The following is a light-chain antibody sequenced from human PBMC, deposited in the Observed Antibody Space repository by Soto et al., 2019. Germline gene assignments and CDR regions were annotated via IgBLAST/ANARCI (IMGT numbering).Light chain of an antibody. CDR3: HQYGSSPGT. J-gene: IGKJ1*01. CDR2: GAS. V-gene: IGKV3-20*01. Sequence: EIVLTQSPGTLSLSPGERATLSCRASQSVGSTYLAWYQQKPGQAPRLLIYGASTRATGIPGRFSGSGSGTDFTLTISRLEPEDFAVYYCHQYGSSPGTFGQGTKVEIK. CDR1: QSVGSTY.